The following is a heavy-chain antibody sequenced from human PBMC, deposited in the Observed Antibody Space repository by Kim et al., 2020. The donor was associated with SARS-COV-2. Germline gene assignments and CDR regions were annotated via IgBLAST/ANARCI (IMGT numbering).Heavy chain of an antibody. J-gene: IGHJ6*02. CDR1: GYTFTSYY. Sequence: ASVKVSCKASGYTFTSYYMHWVRQAPGQGLEWMGIFNPSGGSTSYAQKFQGRVTMTRDTSTSTVYMELSSLRSEDTAVYYCARGRDGGLFYGEYHYYYGMDVWGQGTTVTVSS. V-gene: IGHV1-46*01. CDR2: FNPSGGST. D-gene: IGHD4-17*01. CDR3: ARGRDGGLFYGEYHYYYGMDV.